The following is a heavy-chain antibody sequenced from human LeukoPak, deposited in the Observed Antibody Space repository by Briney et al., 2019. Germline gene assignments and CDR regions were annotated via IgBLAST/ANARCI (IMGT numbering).Heavy chain of an antibody. CDR1: GGSISGFY. V-gene: IGHV4-4*07. CDR2: IYSSGNT. Sequence: PSENLSLTCTVSGGSISGFYWSWIRQPAGKGLEWIGRIYSSGNTHYNPSLRSRVTMSVDTSKSQFSLSLNYVTAADTALYYCARTSATGATFFDFWGQGILVTVSS. J-gene: IGHJ4*02. D-gene: IGHD1-26*01. CDR3: ARTSATGATFFDF.